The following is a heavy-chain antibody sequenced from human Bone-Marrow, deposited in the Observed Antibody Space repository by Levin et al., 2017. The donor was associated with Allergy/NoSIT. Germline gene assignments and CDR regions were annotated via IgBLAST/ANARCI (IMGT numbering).Heavy chain of an antibody. V-gene: IGHV5-51*01. Sequence: KVSCKGSGYSFTSYWIGWVRQMPGKGLEWMGIIYPGDSDTRYSPSFQGQVTISADKSISTAYLQWSSLKASDTAMYYCARLSYYDFWSGYYILEVDPHWYFDLWGRGTLVTVSS. CDR3: ARLSYYDFWSGYYILEVDPHWYFDL. D-gene: IGHD3-3*01. CDR2: IYPGDSDT. CDR1: GYSFTSYW. J-gene: IGHJ2*01.